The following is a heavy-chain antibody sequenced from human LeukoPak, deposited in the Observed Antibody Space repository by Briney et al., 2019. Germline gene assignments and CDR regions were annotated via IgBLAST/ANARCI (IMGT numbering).Heavy chain of an antibody. CDR1: GGSISSGGYY. V-gene: IGHV4-31*03. D-gene: IGHD3-22*01. J-gene: IGHJ2*01. Sequence: PSQTLSLTCTVSGGSISSGGYYWSWIRQHPGKGLEWIGYIYYSGTTYYNPSLKSRVTISVDTSKNQFSLKLSSVTAADTAVYYCARDSSGYYVPDFDLWGRGTLVTVSS. CDR3: ARDSSGYYVPDFDL. CDR2: IYYSGTT.